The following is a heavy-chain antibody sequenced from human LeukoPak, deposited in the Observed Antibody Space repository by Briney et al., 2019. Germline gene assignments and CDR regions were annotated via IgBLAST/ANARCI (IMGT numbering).Heavy chain of an antibody. Sequence: GGSLRLSCAASGFTFSSYAMSWVRQAPGKGLEWVSYISSSGRTIYYADSVKGRFTISRDNAKNSLYLQMNSLRAEDTAVYYCAREPQPQGDFDYWGQGTLVTVSS. CDR1: GFTFSSYA. J-gene: IGHJ4*02. CDR2: ISSSGRTI. CDR3: AREPQPQGDFDY. V-gene: IGHV3-48*04. D-gene: IGHD1-14*01.